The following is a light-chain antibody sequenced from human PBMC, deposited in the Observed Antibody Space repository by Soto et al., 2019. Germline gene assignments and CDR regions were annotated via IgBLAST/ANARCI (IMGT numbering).Light chain of an antibody. CDR2: GDT. CDR1: SSNLGAGYD. CDR3: QSYDSSLSGSV. V-gene: IGLV1-40*01. Sequence: QSVLTQPTSVSGASGKRVTISCTGSSSNLGAGYDVQWYQQLPGTAPKLLIYGDTNRPSGVPDRFSGSNSGTSASLDTTGLQAEDESDYYCQSYDSSLSGSVFGGGTKLTV. J-gene: IGLJ3*02.